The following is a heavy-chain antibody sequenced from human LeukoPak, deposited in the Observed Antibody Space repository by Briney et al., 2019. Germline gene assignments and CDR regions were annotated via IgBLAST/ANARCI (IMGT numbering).Heavy chain of an antibody. J-gene: IGHJ4*02. D-gene: IGHD5-18*01. V-gene: IGHV4-39*07. Sequence: PSETLSLTCTVSGGSISSSSYYWGWIRQPPGKGLEWIGSIFYTGSTYYNTSLKSRVTISVDTSKNQFSLKLNSVTAADTAVYYCARGGYMYGYWGQGTLVTVSS. CDR1: GGSISSSSYY. CDR2: IFYTGST. CDR3: ARGGYMYGY.